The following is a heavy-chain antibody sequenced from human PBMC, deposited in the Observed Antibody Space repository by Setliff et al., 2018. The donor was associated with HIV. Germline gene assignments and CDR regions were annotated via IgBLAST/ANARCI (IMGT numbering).Heavy chain of an antibody. J-gene: IGHJ3*02. D-gene: IGHD3-22*01. CDR2: INPSGGRT. V-gene: IGHV1-46*01. Sequence: ASVKVSCKASGYTFTNYYIHWVRQAPGQGLEWMGLINPSGGRTSYAQKFQGRLTMTRDTSRSTVYMELSSLRSEDTDVYYWSRCYYDSSGPTDAFDIWGQGTVVTVSS. CDR3: SRCYYDSSGPTDAFDI. CDR1: GYTFTNYY.